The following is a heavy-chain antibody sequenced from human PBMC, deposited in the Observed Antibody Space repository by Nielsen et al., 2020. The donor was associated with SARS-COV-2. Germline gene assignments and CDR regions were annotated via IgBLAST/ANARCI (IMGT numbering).Heavy chain of an antibody. CDR1: GFTFSPYA. CDR3: AKDGQGYSVDF. D-gene: IGHD2-21*01. Sequence: GESLKISCAASGFTFSPYAMNWVRQAPGRGLEWVAGILGAGRTTYYADSVKGRFTISRDNSKNTLYLQMNSLRAEDTALYYCAKDGQGYSVDFWGQGTLVIVSS. J-gene: IGHJ4*02. V-gene: IGHV3-23*03. CDR2: ILGAGRTT.